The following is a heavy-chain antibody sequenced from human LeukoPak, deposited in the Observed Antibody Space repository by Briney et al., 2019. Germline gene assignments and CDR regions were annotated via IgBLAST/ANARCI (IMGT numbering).Heavy chain of an antibody. V-gene: IGHV3-66*01. CDR3: ARVPVLGTRGNLQH. Sequence: GGSLRLSCAASGFIVSSHYMSWVRQAPGKGLEWVSVIYSGGSTAYADSVKGRFTISRDISKNTVHLQMNTLRAEDTAVYYCARVPVLGTRGNLQHWGQGTMVTVSS. CDR1: GFIVSSHY. J-gene: IGHJ1*01. D-gene: IGHD4-23*01. CDR2: IYSGGST.